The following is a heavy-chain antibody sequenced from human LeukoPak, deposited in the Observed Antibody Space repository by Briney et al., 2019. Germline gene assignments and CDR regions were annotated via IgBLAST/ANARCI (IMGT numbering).Heavy chain of an antibody. Sequence: SETLSLTCTVSGGSISSHYWSWIRQPPGKGLEWIGYIYYSGSTKHNPSLKSRVTISVDTSSNQFSLKLSSVTAADTAVYYCARLYDSSTYTNWLDPWGQGTLVTVSS. CDR1: GGSISSHY. D-gene: IGHD3-22*01. CDR2: IYYSGST. CDR3: ARLYDSSTYTNWLDP. J-gene: IGHJ5*02. V-gene: IGHV4-59*11.